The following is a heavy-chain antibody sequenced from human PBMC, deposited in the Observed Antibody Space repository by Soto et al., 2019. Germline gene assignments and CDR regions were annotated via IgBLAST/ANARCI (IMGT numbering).Heavy chain of an antibody. V-gene: IGHV1-2*02. J-gene: IGHJ5*02. Sequence: ASVKVSCKASGYTFTGYYIHWVRQAPGQGLEWMGWIDPNSGGTHYAPKFQGRVAMTRAGSINTAYMELNRLRSDDTAVYYCAKNGPSLGAWFDPWGQGTLVTVSS. D-gene: IGHD2-8*01. CDR3: AKNGPSLGAWFDP. CDR1: GYTFTGYY. CDR2: IDPNSGGT.